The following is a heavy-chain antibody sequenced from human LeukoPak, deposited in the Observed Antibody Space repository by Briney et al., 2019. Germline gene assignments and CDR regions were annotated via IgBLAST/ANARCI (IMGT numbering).Heavy chain of an antibody. D-gene: IGHD4-17*01. V-gene: IGHV3-7*02. J-gene: IGHJ3*02. Sequence: PGGSLRLSCAASGFTFSSHWMSWVRQAPGKGLEWVANIKQDGSEKYYVDSVKGRFTIPRDNAENSLCLRMNSLRAEDTAVYYCARRGYGDYWAFDIWGQGTMVTVSS. CDR2: IKQDGSEK. CDR1: GFTFSSHW. CDR3: ARRGYGDYWAFDI.